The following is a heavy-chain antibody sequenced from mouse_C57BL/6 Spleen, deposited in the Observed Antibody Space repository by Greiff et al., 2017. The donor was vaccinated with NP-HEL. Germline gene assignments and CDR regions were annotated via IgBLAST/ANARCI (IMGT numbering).Heavy chain of an antibody. V-gene: IGHV1-64*01. D-gene: IGHD1-3*01. CDR1: GYTFTSYW. CDR3: ARDQVFSYYAMDY. J-gene: IGHJ4*01. Sequence: QVQLQQPGAELVKPGASVKLSCKASGYTFTSYWMHWVKQRPGQGLEWIGMIHPNSGSTNYNEKFKSKATLTVDKSSSTAYMQLSSLTSEDSAVYYCARDQVFSYYAMDYWGQGTSVTVSS. CDR2: IHPNSGST.